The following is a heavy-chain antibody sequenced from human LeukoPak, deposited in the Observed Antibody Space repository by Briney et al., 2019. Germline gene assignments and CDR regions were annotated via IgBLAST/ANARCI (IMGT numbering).Heavy chain of an antibody. Sequence: ASVKVSCKASGGTFSSYAISWVRQAPGQGLEWMGGIIPIFGTANYAQKFQGRVTITADESTSTAYMELSSLRSGDTAVYYCARVGPDYYDSSGYFFLDYWGQGTLVTVSS. D-gene: IGHD3-22*01. V-gene: IGHV1-69*13. CDR2: IIPIFGTA. CDR1: GGTFSSYA. CDR3: ARVGPDYYDSSGYFFLDY. J-gene: IGHJ4*02.